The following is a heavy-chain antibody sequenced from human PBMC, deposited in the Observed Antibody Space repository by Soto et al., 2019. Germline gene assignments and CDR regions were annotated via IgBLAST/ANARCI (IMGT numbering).Heavy chain of an antibody. CDR2: IKSKTDGGTT. V-gene: IGHV3-15*01. Sequence: GGSLRLSFAASGFTFSNAWMSWVRQAPGKGLEWVGRIKSKTDGGTTDYAAPVKGRFTISRDDSKNTLYLQMNSLKTEDTAVYYCTTEGRYSGYGGPPLLAGMADAFDIWGQGTMVTVSS. D-gene: IGHD5-12*01. CDR3: TTEGRYSGYGGPPLLAGMADAFDI. CDR1: GFTFSNAW. J-gene: IGHJ3*02.